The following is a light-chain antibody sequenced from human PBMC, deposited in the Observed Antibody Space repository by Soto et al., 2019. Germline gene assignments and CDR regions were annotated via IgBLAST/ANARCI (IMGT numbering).Light chain of an antibody. J-gene: IGKJ5*01. Sequence: EIVFTQSPGTLSLSPGERATLSCRASQSVSSSYLAWYQQKPGQAPRLLIYGAYSRATGIQDRFSGSGSGTDFTLTIRRLEPEDFAVYYCKQYGSSPITVGQGTRLEIK. CDR1: QSVSSSY. V-gene: IGKV3-20*01. CDR2: GAY. CDR3: KQYGSSPIT.